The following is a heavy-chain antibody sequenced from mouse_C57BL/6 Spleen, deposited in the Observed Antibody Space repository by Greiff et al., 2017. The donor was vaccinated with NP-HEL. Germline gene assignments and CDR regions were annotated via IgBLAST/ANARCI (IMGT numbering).Heavy chain of an antibody. CDR2: INPNNVGT. CDR1: GYTFTDYY. J-gene: IGHJ4*01. Sequence: EVQLQQSGPELVKPGASVKISCKASGYTFTDYYMNWVKQSHGKSLEWIGDINPNNVGTSYNQKFKGKATLTVDKSSSTAYMELRSLTSEDSAVYYGAKGGDSSYAMDYWGQGTSVTVSS. V-gene: IGHV1-26*01. D-gene: IGHD3-3*01. CDR3: AKGGDSSYAMDY.